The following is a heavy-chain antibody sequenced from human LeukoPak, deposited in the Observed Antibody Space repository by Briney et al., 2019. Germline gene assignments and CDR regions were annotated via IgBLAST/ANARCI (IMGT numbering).Heavy chain of an antibody. Sequence: ASVKVSCKTSGYTLSAYHVHWVRQAPGQGLEWMGWIEPHSGGTDFAEKFHGRLTMTRDTSITTVYMEMTRLTSDDTAVYYCARDPPGDSGLDCWGQGTLVTVSS. CDR3: ARDPPGDSGLDC. J-gene: IGHJ4*02. D-gene: IGHD1-26*01. V-gene: IGHV1-2*02. CDR1: GYTLSAYH. CDR2: IEPHSGGT.